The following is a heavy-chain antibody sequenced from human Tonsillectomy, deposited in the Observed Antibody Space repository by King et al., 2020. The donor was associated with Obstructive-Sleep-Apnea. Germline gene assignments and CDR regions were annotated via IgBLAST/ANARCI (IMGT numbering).Heavy chain of an antibody. CDR3: ARGAWNPPWDYYYGMDV. J-gene: IGHJ6*02. CDR2: ISAYNGNT. D-gene: IGHD1-1*01. CDR1: GYTFTSYG. Sequence: VQLVESGVEVKKPGASVKVSCKASGYTFTSYGISWVRQAPGQGLEWMGWISAYNGNTNYEQKFQGRVTMTTDTSTSTAYMELRSLRSDDTAVYYCARGAWNPPWDYYYGMDVWGQGTTVTVSS. V-gene: IGHV1-18*01.